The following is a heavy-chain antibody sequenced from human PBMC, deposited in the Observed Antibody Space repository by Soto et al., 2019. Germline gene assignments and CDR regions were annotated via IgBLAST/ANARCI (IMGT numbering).Heavy chain of an antibody. CDR3: ARDRVKSLGDHPDLHAY. Sequence: ASVKVSCKASGYTFTSYYMHWVRQAPGQGLEWMGIINPSGGSTSYAQKFQGRVTMTRDTSTSTVYMELSSLRSEDTAVYYCARDRVKSLGDHPDLHAYCGQGTLDIVSS. CDR1: GYTFTSYY. V-gene: IGHV1-46*01. D-gene: IGHD3-10*01. J-gene: IGHJ4*02. CDR2: INPSGGST.